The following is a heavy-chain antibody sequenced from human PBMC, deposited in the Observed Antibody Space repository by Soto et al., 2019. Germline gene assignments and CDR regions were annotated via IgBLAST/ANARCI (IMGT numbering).Heavy chain of an antibody. V-gene: IGHV1-18*01. D-gene: IGHD2-8*01. CDR3: ARDRSVYYGMDV. Sequence: KLQGRVTMTTDTSMSTAYMELRSLTSDDTAVYYCARDRSVYYGMDVWGQGTTVTVSS. J-gene: IGHJ6*02.